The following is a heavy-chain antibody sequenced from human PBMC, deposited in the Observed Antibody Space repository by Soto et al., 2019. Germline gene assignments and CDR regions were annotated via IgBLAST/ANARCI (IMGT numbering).Heavy chain of an antibody. Sequence: AVSGECSGNDYWCCIGKPPGMGMEWIGYIYYSGSTNYNPSLKSRVTISVDTPKNQFSLKLSSVTAADTAVYYCARDLGTIFGVVNPSCWLALWGPVTLSTDSS. J-gene: IGHJ5*02. CDR3: ARDLGTIFGVVNPSCWLAL. CDR1: GECSGNDY. CDR2: IYYSGST. V-gene: IGHV4-59*01. D-gene: IGHD3-3*01.